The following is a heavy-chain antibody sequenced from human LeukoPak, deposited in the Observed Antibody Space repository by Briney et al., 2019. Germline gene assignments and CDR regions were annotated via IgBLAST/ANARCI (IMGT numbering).Heavy chain of an antibody. D-gene: IGHD3-22*01. V-gene: IGHV3-23*01. CDR1: GFTFSSYA. CDR2: ISGSGGST. CDR3: AKVRGAVAITFLDY. Sequence: GGSLRLSCAASGFTFSSYAMSWVRQAPGKGLEWVSAISGSGGSTYYADSVKGRFTISRDNSQNTMYLQLDSLRAEDTAVYYCAKVRGAVAITFLDYWGQGTLVTVSS. J-gene: IGHJ4*02.